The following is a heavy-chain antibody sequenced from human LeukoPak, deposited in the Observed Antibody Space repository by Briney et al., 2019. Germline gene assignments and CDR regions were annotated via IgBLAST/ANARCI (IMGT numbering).Heavy chain of an antibody. CDR2: ISSSGSTI. J-gene: IGHJ6*02. CDR3: ARPESPPTYYDFWSGYANYYYGMDV. V-gene: IGHV3-11*01. CDR1: GFTFSDYY. Sequence: GGSLRLSCAASGFTFSDYYMSWIRQAPGKGLEWVSYISSSGSTIYYADSVKGRFTISRDNAKNSLYLQMNSLRAEDTAVYYSARPESPPTYYDFWSGYANYYYGMDVWGQGTTVTVSS. D-gene: IGHD3-3*01.